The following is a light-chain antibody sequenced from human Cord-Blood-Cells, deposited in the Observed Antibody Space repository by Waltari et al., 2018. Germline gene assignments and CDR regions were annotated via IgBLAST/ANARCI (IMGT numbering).Light chain of an antibody. V-gene: IGLV6-57*03. J-gene: IGLJ3*02. CDR1: SGSFASTC. Sequence: NFMLTQPHSVSESPAKPVTISCTRSSGSFASTCLQWYQQRPGSAPTPVIYADNKRPSGVPDRFSGSIDSSSNSASLTISGLKTEDEADYYCQSYDSSNRVFGGGTKLTVL. CDR3: QSYDSSNRV. CDR2: ADN.